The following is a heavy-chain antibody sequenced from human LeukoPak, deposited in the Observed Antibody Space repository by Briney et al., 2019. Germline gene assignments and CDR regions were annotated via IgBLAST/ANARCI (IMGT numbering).Heavy chain of an antibody. CDR1: GFTVSGYE. CDR3: ARDRPDVPVGDY. D-gene: IGHD1-26*01. Sequence: GGSLRLSCAASGFTVSGYEMNWVRQAPGKGRVWFSYISSSGSTIYYADSVKGRFTISRDNAKNSLYLQMNSLRAEDTAVYYCARDRPDVPVGDYWGQGTLVTVSS. J-gene: IGHJ4*02. V-gene: IGHV3-48*03. CDR2: ISSSGSTI.